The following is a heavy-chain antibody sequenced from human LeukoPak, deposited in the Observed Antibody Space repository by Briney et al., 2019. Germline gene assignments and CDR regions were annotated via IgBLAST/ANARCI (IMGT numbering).Heavy chain of an antibody. CDR1: GFTFSSYG. D-gene: IGHD2-15*01. CDR3: AKGGLYCSGGSCYPNDY. V-gene: IGHV3-30*18. CDR2: ISYDGSNK. J-gene: IGHJ4*02. Sequence: GRSLRLSCAASGFTFSSYGMHWVRQAPGKGLEWVAVISYDGSNKYYADSVKGRFTISRDNSKNTLYLQMSSLRAEDTAVYYCAKGGLYCSGGSCYPNDYWGQGTLVTVSS.